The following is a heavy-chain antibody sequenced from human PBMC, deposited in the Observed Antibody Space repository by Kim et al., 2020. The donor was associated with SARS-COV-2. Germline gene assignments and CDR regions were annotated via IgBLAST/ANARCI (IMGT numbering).Heavy chain of an antibody. CDR2: ISSSSSYI. J-gene: IGHJ5*02. D-gene: IGHD3-22*01. CDR1: GFTFSSYS. V-gene: IGHV3-21*01. Sequence: GGSLRLSCAASGFTFSSYSMNWVHQAPGKGLEWVSSISSSSSYIYYADSVKGRFTISRDNAKNSLYLQMNSLRAEDTAVYYCARDRRHYDSSGIGAWGQGTLVTVSS. CDR3: ARDRRHYDSSGIGA.